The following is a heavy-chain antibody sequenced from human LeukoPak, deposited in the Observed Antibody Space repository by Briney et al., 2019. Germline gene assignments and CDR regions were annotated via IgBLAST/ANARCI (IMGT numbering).Heavy chain of an antibody. CDR1: GGPISSYY. D-gene: IGHD6-6*01. CDR2: IYTSGST. V-gene: IGHV4-4*07. Sequence: SETLSLTCTVSGGPISSYYWSWIRQPAGKGLEWIGRIYTSGSTNYNPSLKSRVTMSVDTSKNQFSLKLSSVTAADTAVYYCARMPTIAARREWYFDYWGQGTLVTVSS. CDR3: ARMPTIAARREWYFDY. J-gene: IGHJ4*02.